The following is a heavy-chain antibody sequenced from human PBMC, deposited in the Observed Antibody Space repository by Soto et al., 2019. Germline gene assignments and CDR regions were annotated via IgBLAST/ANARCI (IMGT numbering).Heavy chain of an antibody. CDR3: ARTTMVRGDSTFYYYYPMDV. CDR1: GFTFRTYA. J-gene: IGHJ6*01. Sequence: QVQQVESGGGVVQPGRSLRLSCAASGFTFRTYAMHWVRQAPGKALEWVAVMSFDGSNKYYADSVKGRFTISRDNSKNTLYLQVNTLRAEDTAVYYCARTTMVRGDSTFYYYYPMDVWGQGTTVTVSA. CDR2: MSFDGSNK. D-gene: IGHD3-10*01. V-gene: IGHV3-30*04.